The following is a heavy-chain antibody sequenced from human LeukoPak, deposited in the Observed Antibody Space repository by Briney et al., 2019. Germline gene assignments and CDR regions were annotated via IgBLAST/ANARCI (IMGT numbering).Heavy chain of an antibody. J-gene: IGHJ4*02. D-gene: IGHD3-3*01. CDR1: GYSISSGYY. CDR3: ASNDFWSGYFFY. V-gene: IGHV4-38-2*02. Sequence: SETLPLTCTVSGYSISSGYYWGWIRQPPGKGLEWIGSIYHSGSTYYNPSLKSRVTISVDTSKNQFSLKLSSLAAADTAVYYCASNDFWSGYFFYWGQGTLVTVSS. CDR2: IYHSGST.